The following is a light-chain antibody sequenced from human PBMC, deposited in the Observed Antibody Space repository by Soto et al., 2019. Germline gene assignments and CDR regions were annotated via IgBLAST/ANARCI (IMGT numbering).Light chain of an antibody. V-gene: IGLV2-14*01. CDR1: SSDVGGYNY. J-gene: IGLJ2*01. CDR3: SSYTSRSTWV. CDR2: EVN. Sequence: QSALTQPASVSGSPGQSITISCTGTSSDVGGYNYVSWFQQQPGKAPKVMISEVNNRPSGVSNRFSGSKSGNTASLTISGLQAADEADYYCSSYTSRSTWVFGVGTKLTVL.